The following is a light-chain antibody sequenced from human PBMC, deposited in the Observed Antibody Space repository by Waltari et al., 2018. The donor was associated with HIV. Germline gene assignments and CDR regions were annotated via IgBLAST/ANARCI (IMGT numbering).Light chain of an antibody. Sequence: DIQMTQSPSPLSPSVGDRVTITCRASQSIGNSLNWYQQKSGKAPKLLIFIASSLQSGVPSRFSGSGSGTDFTLTISSLQPEDFATYYCQQSYSPPRTFGPGTTVDVK. CDR2: IAS. CDR1: QSIGNS. V-gene: IGKV1-39*01. J-gene: IGKJ3*01. CDR3: QQSYSPPRT.